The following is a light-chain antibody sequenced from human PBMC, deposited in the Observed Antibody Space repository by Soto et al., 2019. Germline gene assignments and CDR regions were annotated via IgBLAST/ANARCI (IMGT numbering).Light chain of an antibody. CDR2: DVS. CDR1: SSDVGGYHY. V-gene: IGLV2-14*01. Sequence: QSALTQPASVSGSPGQSITIAGTGTSSDVGGYHYVSWYQQYPGKAPRLVIADVSNRPSGVSHRFSGSKSGNSASLTISGLQAEDEADYYCSSYASSSTYVFGTGTKLTVL. CDR3: SSYASSSTYV. J-gene: IGLJ1*01.